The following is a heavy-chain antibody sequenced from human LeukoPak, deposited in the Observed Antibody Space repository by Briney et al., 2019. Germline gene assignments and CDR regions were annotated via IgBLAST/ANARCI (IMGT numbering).Heavy chain of an antibody. CDR1: GFTFSTYA. D-gene: IGHD3-10*01. J-gene: IGHJ6*03. CDR3: AREGNGSGSYHRLWYYYYYMDV. CDR2: ISSSSSTI. Sequence: PGGSLRLSCAASGFTFSTYAMTWVRLAPGKGLEWVSYISSSSSTIYYADSVKGRFTISRDNSKNTLYLQMNSLRAEDTAVYYCAREGNGSGSYHRLWYYYYYMDVWGKGTTVTVSS. V-gene: IGHV3-48*01.